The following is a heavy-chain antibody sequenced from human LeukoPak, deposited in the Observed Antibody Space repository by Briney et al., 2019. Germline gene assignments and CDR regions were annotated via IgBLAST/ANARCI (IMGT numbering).Heavy chain of an antibody. CDR1: GYTFTSYG. Sequence: ASVKVSCKASGYTFTSYGISWVRQAPGQGLEWMGWISAYNGNTNYAQKLQGRVTMTTDTSTSTAYMELRSLRSDDTAVYYCAAPRRERAEDGSYRRAYYFDYWGQGTLVTVSS. J-gene: IGHJ4*02. CDR3: AAPRRERAEDGSYRRAYYFDY. D-gene: IGHD1-26*01. V-gene: IGHV1-18*01. CDR2: ISAYNGNT.